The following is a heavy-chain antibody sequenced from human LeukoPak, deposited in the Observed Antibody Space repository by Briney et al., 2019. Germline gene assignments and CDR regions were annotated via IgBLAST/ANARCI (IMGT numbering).Heavy chain of an antibody. CDR2: INPNSGGT. J-gene: IGHJ6*02. D-gene: IGHD1-26*01. Sequence: ASVKVSCKASGYTFTGYNMHWVRQAPGQGLEWMGRINPNSGGTNYAQKFQGRVTMTRDTSISTAYMELSRLRSDDTAVYYCARGGGGSYYYYGMDVWGQGTTVTVSS. CDR1: GYTFTGYN. V-gene: IGHV1-2*06. CDR3: ARGGGGSYYYYGMDV.